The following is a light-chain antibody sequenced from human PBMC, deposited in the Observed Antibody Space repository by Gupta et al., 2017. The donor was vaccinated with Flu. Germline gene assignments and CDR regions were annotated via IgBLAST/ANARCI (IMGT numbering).Light chain of an antibody. J-gene: IGLJ2*01. V-gene: IGLV3-19*01. CDR2: AKN. CDR3: NSRDSTDNHQAV. Sequence: AKNIRPSGIPDRFSGSSSGNTASLTITGAQAEDEADYYCNSRDSTDNHQAVFGGGTKLTGL.